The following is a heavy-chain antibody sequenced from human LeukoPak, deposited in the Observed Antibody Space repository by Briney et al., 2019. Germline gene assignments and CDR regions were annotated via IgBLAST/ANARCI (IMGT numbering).Heavy chain of an antibody. D-gene: IGHD3-9*01. CDR3: ARDTGYDLLTAYDY. J-gene: IGHJ4*02. CDR1: GFTFDDYG. Sequence: PGGSLRLSCAASGFTFDDYGMSWVRQAPGKGLEWVSGINWNGGSTGYADSVKGRFSISRDNAKNSLYLQMNGLRAEDTALYYCARDTGYDLLTAYDYWGQGTLVSVSS. CDR2: INWNGGST. V-gene: IGHV3-20*04.